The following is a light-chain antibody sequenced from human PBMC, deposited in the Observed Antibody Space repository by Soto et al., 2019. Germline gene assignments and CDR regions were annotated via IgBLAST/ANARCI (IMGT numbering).Light chain of an antibody. CDR3: QQYGTSVLT. V-gene: IGKV3-20*01. CDR2: GAS. J-gene: IGKJ4*01. CDR1: QSVSGRY. Sequence: EIVSTQSPGTLSLSPGERATLSCRASQSVSGRYLAWYQQKPGQAPRLLIYGASSRATGIPDRFSGSGSGTDSTLTISRLEPEDFAVYYSQQYGTSVLTFGGGTKVEIK.